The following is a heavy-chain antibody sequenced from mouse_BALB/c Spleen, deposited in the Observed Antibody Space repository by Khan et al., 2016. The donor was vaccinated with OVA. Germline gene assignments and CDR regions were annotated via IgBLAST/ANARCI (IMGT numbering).Heavy chain of an antibody. Sequence: QVQLKESGAELVKPGASVKLSCKASGYTFTSYYMYWVKQRPGQGLEWIGEINPSNGGTNFNEKFKSKATLTVDKSSSTAYMQLSSLTSEDSAVYYCTRSGYGPVAYRGQGALGNVSA. CDR1: GYTFTSYY. V-gene: IGHV1S81*02. D-gene: IGHD1-1*02. CDR3: TRSGYGPVAY. J-gene: IGHJ3*01. CDR2: INPSNGGT.